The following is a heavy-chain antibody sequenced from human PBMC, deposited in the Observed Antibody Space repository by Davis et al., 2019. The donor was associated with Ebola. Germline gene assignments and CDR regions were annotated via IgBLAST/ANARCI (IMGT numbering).Heavy chain of an antibody. D-gene: IGHD1-7*01. J-gene: IGHJ4*02. V-gene: IGHV3-48*01. CDR3: AKRKTGTNGFDY. CDR2: ISSSSSI. CDR1: GFTFSSYS. Sequence: GESLKISCAASGFTFSSYSMNWVRQAPGKGLEWVSYISSSSSIYYADSVKGRFTISRDNAKNSLYLQMNSLRAEDTAVYYCAKRKTGTNGFDYWGQGALVTVSS.